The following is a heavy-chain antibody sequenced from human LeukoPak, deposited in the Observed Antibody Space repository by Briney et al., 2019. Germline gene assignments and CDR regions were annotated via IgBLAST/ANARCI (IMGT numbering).Heavy chain of an antibody. V-gene: IGHV1-2*06. J-gene: IGHJ4*02. CDR2: INANSGGT. Sequence: ASVKVSCKASGYTFTDYDIHWVRQAPGRGLEWMGRINANSGGTKYAQRFQGRVIMNRDTSISTVYMELASLTSDDTAVYYCARDQAYYYDSSGYYGGFDYWGQGTLVTVSS. CDR3: ARDQAYYYDSSGYYGGFDY. D-gene: IGHD3-22*01. CDR1: GYTFTDYD.